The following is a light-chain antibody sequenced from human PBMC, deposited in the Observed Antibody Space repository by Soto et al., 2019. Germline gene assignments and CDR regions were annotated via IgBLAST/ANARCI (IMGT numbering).Light chain of an antibody. J-gene: IGKJ3*01. CDR2: GAS. CDR3: QQYNKWPLFT. Sequence: ETVMTQSPATLSVSPGERATLSCRASLSVGSNLAWYQQRPGQAPRLLIYGASTRATGIPVRFSGSGSGTEFTLTIRSLQSEDFGFYYCQQYNKWPLFTFGPGTRVDMK. V-gene: IGKV3-15*01. CDR1: LSVGSN.